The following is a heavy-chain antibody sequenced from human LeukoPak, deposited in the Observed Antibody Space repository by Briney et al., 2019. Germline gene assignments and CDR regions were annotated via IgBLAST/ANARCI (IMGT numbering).Heavy chain of an antibody. D-gene: IGHD6-13*01. CDR1: GDSINKYF. V-gene: IGHV3-11*01. Sequence: LSLTCTVSGDSINKYFWSWLRQSPGKGLEWVSYISSSGSTIYYADSVKGRFTISRDNAKNSLYLQMNSLRAEDTAVYYCATNVAAAGNWFDPWGQGTLVTVSS. CDR2: ISSSGSTI. CDR3: ATNVAAAGNWFDP. J-gene: IGHJ5*02.